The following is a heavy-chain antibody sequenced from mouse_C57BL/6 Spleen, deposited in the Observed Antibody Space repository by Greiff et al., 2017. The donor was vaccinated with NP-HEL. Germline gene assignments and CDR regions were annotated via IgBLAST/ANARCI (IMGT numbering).Heavy chain of an antibody. CDR1: GFTFTDYY. Sequence: EVHLVESGGGLVQPGGSLSLSCAASGFTFTDYYMSWVRQPPGKALEWLGFIRNKANGYTTEYSASVKGRFTISRANSQSILYLQMIALRAEDSATYCCASSYGAWFAYWGHGTLVTVSA. V-gene: IGHV7-3*01. D-gene: IGHD1-1*01. J-gene: IGHJ3*01. CDR2: IRNKANGYTT. CDR3: ASSYGAWFAY.